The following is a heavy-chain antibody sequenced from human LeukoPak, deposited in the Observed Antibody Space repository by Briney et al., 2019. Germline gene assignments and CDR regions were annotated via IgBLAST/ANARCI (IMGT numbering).Heavy chain of an antibody. CDR2: IYYSGST. Sequence: SETLSLTCTVSGGSISSHYWSWIRQPPGKGLEWIGHIYYSGSTNYNPSLRSRVTISIDTSKNQLSLKLSPVTAADTAVYYCARGIFGVASSYYFDFWGQGTLVTVSS. D-gene: IGHD3-3*01. V-gene: IGHV4-59*11. J-gene: IGHJ4*02. CDR3: ARGIFGVASSYYFDF. CDR1: GGSISSHY.